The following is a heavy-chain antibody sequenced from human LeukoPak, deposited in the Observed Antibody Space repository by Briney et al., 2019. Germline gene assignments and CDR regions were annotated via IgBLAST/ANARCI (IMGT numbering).Heavy chain of an antibody. CDR3: AREIRSGWGAFDI. CDR1: GFIVSSNY. Sequence: PGGSLRLSCAASGFIVSSNYMSWVRQAPRKGLEWVSVLYSGGSTYYADSVKGRFTISRDSSKSTLYLQMNSLRVEDTAVYYCAREIRSGWGAFDIWGQGTVVAFSS. D-gene: IGHD6-19*01. CDR2: LYSGGST. V-gene: IGHV3-53*01. J-gene: IGHJ3*02.